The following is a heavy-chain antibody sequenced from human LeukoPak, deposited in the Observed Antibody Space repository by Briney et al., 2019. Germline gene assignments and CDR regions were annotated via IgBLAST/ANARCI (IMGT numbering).Heavy chain of an antibody. V-gene: IGHV4-4*02. D-gene: IGHD6-19*01. CDR1: GGSISSSYW. J-gene: IGHJ4*02. Sequence: SGTLSLTCAVSGGSISSSYWWSWVRQPPGKGLEWIGEMYHNGSTNYNPSLKSRVTISLDNSKNQFSLKLSSVTAADTAVYYCATNSGWRFDYWGQGTLVTVSS. CDR3: ATNSGWRFDY. CDR2: MYHNGST.